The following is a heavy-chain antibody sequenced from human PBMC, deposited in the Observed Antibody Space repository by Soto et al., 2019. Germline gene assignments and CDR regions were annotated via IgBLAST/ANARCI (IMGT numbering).Heavy chain of an antibody. V-gene: IGHV4-39*01. D-gene: IGHD1-26*01. Sequence: PSETLSLTCTVSGGSISSSSYYWGWIRQPPGKGLEWIGSIYYSGSTYYNPSLKSRVTISVDTSKNQFSLKLSSVTAADTAVYYCARSLGARPFDYWGQGTLVTVSS. J-gene: IGHJ4*02. CDR2: IYYSGST. CDR3: ARSLGARPFDY. CDR1: GGSISSSSYY.